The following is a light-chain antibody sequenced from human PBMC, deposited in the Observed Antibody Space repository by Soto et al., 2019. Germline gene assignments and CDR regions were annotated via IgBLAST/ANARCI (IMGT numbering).Light chain of an antibody. CDR2: DAS. CDR1: QSVSSY. J-gene: IGKJ2*01. CDR3: QQRSNWPPYT. Sequence: EIVLTQSPATLSLSPGERATLSCRASQSVSSYLAWYQPKPGQAPRLLIYDASNRATGIPARFSGSGSGTDFTLTISGLEPEDFAVYYCQQRSNWPPYTFGQGTKLEIK. V-gene: IGKV3-11*01.